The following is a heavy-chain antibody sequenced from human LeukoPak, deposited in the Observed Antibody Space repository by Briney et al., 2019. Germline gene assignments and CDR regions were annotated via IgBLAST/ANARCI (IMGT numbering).Heavy chain of an antibody. CDR1: GGSISSNY. J-gene: IGHJ4*02. V-gene: IGHV4-4*07. CDR2: IYTSGST. CDR3: ARGKSRGSHIDY. Sequence: SETLSLTCTVSGGSISSNYWNWIRQPAGKGLEWIGRIYTSGSTNYNPSLKSRVTMSVDTSKNQFSLKVSSVTAADTAVYYCARGKSRGSHIDYWGQGTLVTVSS. D-gene: IGHD1-26*01.